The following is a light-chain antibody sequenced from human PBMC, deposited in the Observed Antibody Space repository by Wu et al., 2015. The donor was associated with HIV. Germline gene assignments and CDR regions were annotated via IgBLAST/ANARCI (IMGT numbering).Light chain of an antibody. V-gene: IGKV3-20*01. CDR3: HQYGSSLPYT. J-gene: IGKJ2*01. CDR1: QSLGANY. CDR2: HTS. Sequence: EIVLTQSPGTLSLSPGERATLSCRASQSLGANYLAWYQQKPGQAPRLLFFHTSRRATGIPDRFSSSESGTDFTLTISRLEPEDFAVYYCHQYGSSLPYTFGQGTKLEI.